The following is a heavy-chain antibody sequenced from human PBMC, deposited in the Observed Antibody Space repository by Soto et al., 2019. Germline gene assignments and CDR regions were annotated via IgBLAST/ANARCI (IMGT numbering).Heavy chain of an antibody. CDR2: IWNDGSNE. Sequence: GGSLRLSCAASGFTFSSYGMHWVRQAPGKGLEWVAIIWNDGSNEYYADSVKGRFTISRDNSKNTLYLQVSNLRAEDTAVYFCARDQTDSGGYSDSWGQGTLVTVYS. CDR3: ARDQTDSGGYSDS. J-gene: IGHJ4*02. D-gene: IGHD3-22*01. V-gene: IGHV3-33*01. CDR1: GFTFSSYG.